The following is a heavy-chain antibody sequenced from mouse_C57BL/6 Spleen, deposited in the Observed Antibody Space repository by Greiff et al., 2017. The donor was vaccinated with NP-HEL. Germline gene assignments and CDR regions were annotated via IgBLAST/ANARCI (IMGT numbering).Heavy chain of an antibody. Sequence: EVQLQQSGAELVRPGASVKLSCTASGFNIKDDYMHWVKQRPEQGLEWIGWIDPENGDTEYASKFQGKATITADTSSNTAYLQLSSLTSEDTAVYYCTTGRGYGYFDYWGQGTTLTVSS. J-gene: IGHJ2*01. CDR2: IDPENGDT. CDR3: TTGRGYGYFDY. D-gene: IGHD2-2*01. CDR1: GFNIKDDY. V-gene: IGHV14-4*01.